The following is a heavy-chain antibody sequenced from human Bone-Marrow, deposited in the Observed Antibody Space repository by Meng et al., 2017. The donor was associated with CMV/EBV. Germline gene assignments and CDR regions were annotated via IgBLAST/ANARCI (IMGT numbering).Heavy chain of an antibody. CDR2: ISSSGNTI. V-gene: IGHV3-48*03. CDR3: ARETSGWPHIDY. CDR1: GFTFSSYE. J-gene: IGHJ4*02. Sequence: GESLKISFAASGFTFSSYEMNWVRQAPGKGLEWVSYISSSGNTIYYADSVKGRFTISRDNAKNSLYLQMNSLRAEDTAVYYCARETSGWPHIDYWGQGTLVTVSS. D-gene: IGHD6-19*01.